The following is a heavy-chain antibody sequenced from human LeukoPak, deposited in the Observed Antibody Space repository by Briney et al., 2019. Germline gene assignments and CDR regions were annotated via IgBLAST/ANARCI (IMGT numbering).Heavy chain of an antibody. Sequence: GGSLRLSCAASGFTFSSHSMNWVRQAPGKGLEWVSYISSSSSTIYYADSVKGRFTISRDNSKNTLYLQMNTLRPEDTAIYYCAHPRGPLWSGYKYERYYFNAMDVWGQGTTVTVSS. J-gene: IGHJ6*02. CDR3: AHPRGPLWSGYKYERYYFNAMDV. CDR1: GFTFSSHS. V-gene: IGHV3-48*01. D-gene: IGHD3-3*01. CDR2: ISSSSSTI.